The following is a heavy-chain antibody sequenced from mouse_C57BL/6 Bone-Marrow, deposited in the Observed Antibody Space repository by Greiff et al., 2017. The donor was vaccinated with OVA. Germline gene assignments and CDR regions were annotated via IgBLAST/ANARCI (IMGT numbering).Heavy chain of an antibody. Sequence: EVKLVESGGGLVQPGGSLSLSCAASGFTFTDYYMSWVRQPPGKALEWLGFIRNKANGYTTEYSASVKGRFTISRDNSQSILYLQMNALRAEDSATYYCARSYGSSSYYFDYWGQGTTLTVSS. D-gene: IGHD1-1*01. CDR2: IRNKANGYTT. J-gene: IGHJ2*01. CDR3: ARSYGSSSYYFDY. V-gene: IGHV7-3*01. CDR1: GFTFTDYY.